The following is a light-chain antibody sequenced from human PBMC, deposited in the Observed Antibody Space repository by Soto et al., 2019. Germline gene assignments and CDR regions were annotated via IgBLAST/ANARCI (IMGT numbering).Light chain of an antibody. J-gene: IGLJ1*01. CDR3: SSYAGSNYV. V-gene: IGLV2-8*01. CDR2: EVS. Sequence: QSALTQPPSASGSPGQSVTISCTGTSSDVGGYNYVSWYQQHPGNAPKLMIYEVSKRPSGVPDRFSGSKSGNTASLTVSGLQAEDEADFFCSSYAGSNYVFGTGTKLTVL. CDR1: SSDVGGYNY.